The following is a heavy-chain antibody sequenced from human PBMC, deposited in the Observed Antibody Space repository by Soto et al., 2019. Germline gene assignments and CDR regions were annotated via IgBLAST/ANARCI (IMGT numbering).Heavy chain of an antibody. Sequence: ASVKVSCKASGYTFTSHGISWVRQAPGQGLEWMGWISAYNGNTNYAQKLQGRVTMTTDTSTSTAYMELRSLRSDDTAVYYCVMSIAAAIQHWGPGTLVTVSS. CDR1: GYTFTSHG. V-gene: IGHV1-18*01. CDR3: VMSIAAAIQH. CDR2: ISAYNGNT. D-gene: IGHD6-6*01. J-gene: IGHJ1*01.